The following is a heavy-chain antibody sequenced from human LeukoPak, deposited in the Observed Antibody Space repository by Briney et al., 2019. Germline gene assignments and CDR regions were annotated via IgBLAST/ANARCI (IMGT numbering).Heavy chain of an antibody. CDR1: GFTFSSYA. CDR3: AKASYGSGSYYFDY. V-gene: IGHV3-23*01. CDR2: ISGSGGST. Sequence: GGSLRLSCAASGFTFSSYAMSWVRQAPGKGLEWVSAISGSGGSTYYADSVKGRSTISRDNSKNTLYLQMNSLRAEDTAVYYCAKASYGSGSYYFDYWDQGTLVTVSS. J-gene: IGHJ4*02. D-gene: IGHD3-10*01.